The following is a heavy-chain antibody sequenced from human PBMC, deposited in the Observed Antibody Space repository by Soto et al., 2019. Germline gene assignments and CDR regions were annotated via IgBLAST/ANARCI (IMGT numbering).Heavy chain of an antibody. V-gene: IGHV1-46*03. CDR1: GYTFTSYY. CDR2: VNPTGGST. D-gene: IGHD6-25*01. Sequence: ASVKVSCKASGYTFTSYYIHWVRQAPGQGLEWMAIVNPTGGSTNYAQKFQGRVTLTFDTSTSTVFMELNSLRYEDTAVYYCARHLVAGDSWGQGTLVTVSS. J-gene: IGHJ4*02. CDR3: ARHLVAGDS.